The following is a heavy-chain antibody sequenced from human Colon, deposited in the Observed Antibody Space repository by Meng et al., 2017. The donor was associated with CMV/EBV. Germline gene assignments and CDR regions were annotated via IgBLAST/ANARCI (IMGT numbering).Heavy chain of an antibody. Sequence: GGSLRLSCAASGFSLSRYGMHWVRQAPGKGLEWMAVISYEGISKYYADSVKGRFTISRDNSKNTLYLEMNSLRVEDTAVYYCARDLGLAPDFWTGNYEYYGMDVWGQGTTVTVSS. J-gene: IGHJ6*02. CDR3: ARDLGLAPDFWTGNYEYYGMDV. V-gene: IGHV3-30*04. CDR2: ISYEGISK. D-gene: IGHD3/OR15-3a*01. CDR1: GFSLSRYG.